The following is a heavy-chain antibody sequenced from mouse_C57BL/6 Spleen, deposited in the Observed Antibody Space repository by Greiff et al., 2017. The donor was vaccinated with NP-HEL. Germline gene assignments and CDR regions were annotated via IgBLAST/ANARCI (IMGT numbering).Heavy chain of an antibody. Sequence: EVKLMESGGGLVQPGGSLSLSCAASGFTFTDYYMSWVRQPPGKALEWLGFIRNKANGYTTEYSASVKGRFTISRDNSQSILYLQMTALRAEDSATYYCARNYGSSAWFAYWGQGTLVTVSA. J-gene: IGHJ3*01. V-gene: IGHV7-3*01. D-gene: IGHD1-1*01. CDR2: IRNKANGYTT. CDR1: GFTFTDYY. CDR3: ARNYGSSAWFAY.